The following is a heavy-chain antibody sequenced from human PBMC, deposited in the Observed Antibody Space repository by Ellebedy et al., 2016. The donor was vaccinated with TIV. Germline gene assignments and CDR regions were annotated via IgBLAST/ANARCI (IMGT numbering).Heavy chain of an antibody. D-gene: IGHD4-17*01. J-gene: IGHJ6*02. Sequence: GESLKISCAASRFTFSSYAMSWVRQAPGKGLEWVSTISNTGSRTYYADSVEGRFIISRDNSKNTLYLQMNSLRAEDTAVYYCAKDKVFGDSRWEIDVWGQGTTVTVSS. CDR3: AKDKVFGDSRWEIDV. V-gene: IGHV3-23*01. CDR1: RFTFSSYA. CDR2: ISNTGSRT.